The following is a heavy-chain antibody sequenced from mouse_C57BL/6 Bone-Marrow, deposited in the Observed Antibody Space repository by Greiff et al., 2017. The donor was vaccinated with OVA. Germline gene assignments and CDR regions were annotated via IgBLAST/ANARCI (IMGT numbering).Heavy chain of an antibody. CDR2: ISSGSITI. CDR1: GFTFSDYG. D-gene: IGHD2-4*01. V-gene: IGHV5-17*01. Sequence: EVKLVESGGDLVKPGGSLKLTCAASGFTFSDYGMHWVRQAPEKGLEWVAYISSGSITIYYADTVKGRFTISRDNAKNTLFLQMTSLRSEDTAMYYCARGIYYEYYYAMDYWGQGTSVTVSS. J-gene: IGHJ4*01. CDR3: ARGIYYEYYYAMDY.